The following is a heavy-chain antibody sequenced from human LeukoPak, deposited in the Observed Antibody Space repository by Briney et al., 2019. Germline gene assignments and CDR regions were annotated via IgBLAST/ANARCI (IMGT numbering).Heavy chain of an antibody. Sequence: PGGSLRLSCAASGFTFSSYDMHWVRQAPGKGLEWVAFILSHGSNKYYADFVKGRFTISRDNSKNTLYLQMNSLRSYDTAVYYCAKAIAVAHGDGWGERSLVSVSS. CDR1: GFTFSSYD. CDR2: ILSHGSNK. CDR3: AKAIAVAHGDG. V-gene: IGHV3-30*02. J-gene: IGHJ4*02. D-gene: IGHD4-17*01.